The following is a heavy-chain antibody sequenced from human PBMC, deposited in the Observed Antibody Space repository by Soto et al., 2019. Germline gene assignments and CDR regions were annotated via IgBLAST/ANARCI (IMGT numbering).Heavy chain of an antibody. D-gene: IGHD3-22*01. Sequence: PGGSLRLSCAASGFTFSSYAMHWVRQAPGKGLEWVAVISYDGSNKYYADSVKGRFTISRDNSKNTLYLQMNSLRAEDTAVYYCARGPYRRHITMIVGTDYWGQGTLVTVPQ. CDR2: ISYDGSNK. J-gene: IGHJ4*02. CDR1: GFTFSSYA. CDR3: ARGPYRRHITMIVGTDY. V-gene: IGHV3-30-3*01.